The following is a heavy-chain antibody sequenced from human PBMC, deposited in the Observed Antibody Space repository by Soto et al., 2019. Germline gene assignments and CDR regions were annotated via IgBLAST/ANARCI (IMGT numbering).Heavy chain of an antibody. D-gene: IGHD2-2*01. CDR2: ISSSSTTI. Sequence: EVQLMESGGGLVQPGGSLRLSCAASGFTFSAYSMNWVRQAPGRGLEWISFISSSSTTIYYADSLKGRFTVSRDNANNSLYLQMNSLRDEDTAVYYCARDGRRYCSSTSCYDCWGQGTLVTVSS. J-gene: IGHJ4*02. CDR1: GFTFSAYS. V-gene: IGHV3-48*02. CDR3: ARDGRRYCSSTSCYDC.